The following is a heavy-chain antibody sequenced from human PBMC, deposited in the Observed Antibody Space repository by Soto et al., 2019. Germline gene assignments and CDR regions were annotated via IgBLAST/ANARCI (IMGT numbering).Heavy chain of an antibody. Sequence: SETLSLTCTVSGGSISSSSYYWGGIRQPAGKGLEGIGSIYYSGSTYYNPSLKSRGTISVNTSKNQFSLKLSSVTAADTALYYCARNRLNWFDPWGQGTLVTVSS. CDR1: GGSISSSSYY. CDR3: ARNRLNWFDP. J-gene: IGHJ5*02. CDR2: IYYSGST. V-gene: IGHV4-39*01.